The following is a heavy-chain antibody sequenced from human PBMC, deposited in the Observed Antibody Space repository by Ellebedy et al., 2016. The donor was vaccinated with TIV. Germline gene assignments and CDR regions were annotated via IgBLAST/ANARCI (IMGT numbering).Heavy chain of an antibody. CDR2: IKSKRDGGTT. J-gene: IGHJ4*02. D-gene: IGHD3-16*01. V-gene: IGHV3-15*07. CDR3: TTDTGGEVAGGQGGAFDY. CDR1: GFSFPNAW. Sequence: GESLKISCAASGFSFPNAWLHWVRPPPGEGLEWVGRIKSKRDGGTTDYAAPVKGRFTFSRDDSKTTLYLQMNSLKTEDTAVYYCTTDTGGEVAGGQGGAFDYWGQGTLVTVSS.